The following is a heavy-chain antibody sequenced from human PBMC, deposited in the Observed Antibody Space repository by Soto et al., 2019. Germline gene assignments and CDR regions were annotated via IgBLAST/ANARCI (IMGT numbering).Heavy chain of an antibody. CDR2: IYYSGTNI. Sequence: GGSLRLSCAAPGFTFSSYAMHWVRQAPGKGLEWVSYIYYSGTNIYYADSVKGRFTITRDNAKNSLYLEMNSLRDEDTAVYYCASHYDMWSGYLSPVDYWGQGTLVTVSS. J-gene: IGHJ4*02. CDR1: GFTFSSYA. CDR3: ASHYDMWSGYLSPVDY. D-gene: IGHD3-3*01. V-gene: IGHV3-48*03.